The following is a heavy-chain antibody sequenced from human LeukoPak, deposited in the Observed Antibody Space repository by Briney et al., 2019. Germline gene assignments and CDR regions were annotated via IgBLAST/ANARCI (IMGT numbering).Heavy chain of an antibody. CDR3: ARVDIVATTWFDP. J-gene: IGHJ5*02. CDR1: GGSISSYY. V-gene: IGHV4-59*12. CDR2: IYYSGST. Sequence: SETLSLTCTVSGGSISSYYGSWIRQPPGKGLEWIGYIYYSGSTNYNPSLKSRVTISVDTSKNQFSLKLSSVTAADTAVYYCARVDIVATTWFDPWGQGTLVTVSS. D-gene: IGHD5-12*01.